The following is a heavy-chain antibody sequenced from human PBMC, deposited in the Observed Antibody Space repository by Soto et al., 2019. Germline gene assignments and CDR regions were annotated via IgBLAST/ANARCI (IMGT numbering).Heavy chain of an antibody. Sequence: PGGSLRLSCAASGFTFSNYAMHWVRQAPGRGLDWVAVIAYDGSYKDCSDSVKGRFTISRDNSKNALYLQMNSLRAEDTAVYYCARVKTTVTTWYYFDYWGQGTLVTVSS. CDR3: ARVKTTVTTWYYFDY. V-gene: IGHV3-30-3*01. J-gene: IGHJ4*02. D-gene: IGHD4-17*01. CDR2: IAYDGSYK. CDR1: GFTFSNYA.